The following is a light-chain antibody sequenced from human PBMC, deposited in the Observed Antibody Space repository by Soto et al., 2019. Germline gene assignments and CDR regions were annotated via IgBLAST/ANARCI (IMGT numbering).Light chain of an antibody. Sequence: DIVMTQSPDSLAVSLGERATINCKSSQSVLYSSNNKNYLAWYQQKPGQPPKLLIYWASTRESGVPDRFSGSGSGTDFTLTISSLQAEDVAVYYCQQYYSTLITLGQGTRLEIK. V-gene: IGKV4-1*01. J-gene: IGKJ5*01. CDR3: QQYYSTLIT. CDR2: WAS. CDR1: QSVLYSSNNKNY.